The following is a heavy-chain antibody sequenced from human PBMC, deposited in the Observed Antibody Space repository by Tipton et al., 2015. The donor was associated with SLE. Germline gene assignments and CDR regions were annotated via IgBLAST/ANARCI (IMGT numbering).Heavy chain of an antibody. CDR2: IYYSGST. CDR1: GGSISSSSYY. Sequence: TLSLTCTVSGGSISSSSYYWGWIRQPPGKGLEWIGYIYYSGSTYYNPSLKSRVTISVDTSKNQFSLKLSSVTAADTAVYYCASWGAARRGGAFDIWGQGTMVTVSS. J-gene: IGHJ3*02. D-gene: IGHD6-6*01. V-gene: IGHV4-39*07. CDR3: ASWGAARRGGAFDI.